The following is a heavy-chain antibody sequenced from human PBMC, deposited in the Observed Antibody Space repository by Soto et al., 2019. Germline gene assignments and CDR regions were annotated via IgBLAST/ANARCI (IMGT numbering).Heavy chain of an antibody. V-gene: IGHV1-46*01. CDR3: ARAGYYDSSGYDGFDI. J-gene: IGHJ3*02. CDR1: GYTFTTYY. D-gene: IGHD3-22*01. CDR2: IDPRAGST. Sequence: QVQLVQSGAEVKKPGASVKVSCKASGYTFTTYYMHWIRQAPGQGLEWMGIIDPRAGSTSHAQKFQGRVTMTRDTSTSTVYMDLRSRRSEDTAVYYCARAGYYDSSGYDGFDIWGQGTMVTVSS.